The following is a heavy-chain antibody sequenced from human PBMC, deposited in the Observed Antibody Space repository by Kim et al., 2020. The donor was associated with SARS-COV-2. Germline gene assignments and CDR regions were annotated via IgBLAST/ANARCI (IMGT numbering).Heavy chain of an antibody. CDR2: ST. Sequence: STTYNPSLKSRVTISVDTSKNQFSRKLSSVTAADTAVYYCARGSYVRWGYWSQGTLVTVSS. CDR3: ARGSYVRWGY. J-gene: IGHJ4*02. V-gene: IGHV4-34*01. D-gene: IGHD1-26*01.